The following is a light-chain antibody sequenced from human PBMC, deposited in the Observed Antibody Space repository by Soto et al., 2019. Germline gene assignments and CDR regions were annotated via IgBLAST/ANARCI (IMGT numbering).Light chain of an antibody. J-gene: IGKJ1*01. CDR3: QQYSNWPPGT. CDR2: GAS. CDR1: QTVTSN. V-gene: IGKV3-15*01. Sequence: EIVMTQSPATLSVSPGERATLSCRARQTVTSNLAWYQQKLGQAPRLLIYGASTRATGVPARFSGSGSGTEFTLTIRSLQSEDFAVYYCQQYSNWPPGTFGQGTKVDIK.